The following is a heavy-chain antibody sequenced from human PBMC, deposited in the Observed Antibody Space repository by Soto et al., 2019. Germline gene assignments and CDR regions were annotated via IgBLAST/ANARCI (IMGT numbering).Heavy chain of an antibody. CDR2: MNPNSGNT. CDR1: GYTFTSYD. D-gene: IGHD3-3*01. V-gene: IGHV1-8*01. Sequence: ASVKVSCKASGYTFTSYDINWVRQATGQGLEWMGWMNPNSGNTGYAQKFQGRVTMTRNTSISTAYMELSSLRSEDTAVYYCARGPILRFLEWFPNWFDPWGQGTLVTVSS. CDR3: ARGPILRFLEWFPNWFDP. J-gene: IGHJ5*02.